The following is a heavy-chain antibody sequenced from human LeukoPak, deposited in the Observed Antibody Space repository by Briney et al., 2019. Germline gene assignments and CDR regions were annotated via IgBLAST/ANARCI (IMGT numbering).Heavy chain of an antibody. Sequence: GGSLRLSCAASGFTFSSYWMHWVRQAPGKGLEWVSSISSGSTYIYYADSVKGRFTISRDNAKNSLYLQMNSLRAEDTAVYYCARGRTSGGMTTDIDYWGQGTLVTVSS. D-gene: IGHD4-11*01. CDR3: ARGRTSGGMTTDIDY. CDR1: GFTFSSYW. CDR2: ISSGSTYI. J-gene: IGHJ4*02. V-gene: IGHV3-21*01.